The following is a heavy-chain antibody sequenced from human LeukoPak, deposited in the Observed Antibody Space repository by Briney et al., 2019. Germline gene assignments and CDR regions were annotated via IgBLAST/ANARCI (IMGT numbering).Heavy chain of an antibody. CDR3: RSGSYYRYALRDY. Sequence: SETLSLTCTVSGGSISSSSYYWGWIRQPPGKGLEWIGSIYYSGSTYYNSSLKSRVTISVDTSKNQFSLKLSSVTAADTAVYYCRSGSYYRYALRDYWGQGTLVTVSS. CDR2: IYYSGST. D-gene: IGHD1-26*01. CDR1: GGSISSSSYY. J-gene: IGHJ4*02. V-gene: IGHV4-39*01.